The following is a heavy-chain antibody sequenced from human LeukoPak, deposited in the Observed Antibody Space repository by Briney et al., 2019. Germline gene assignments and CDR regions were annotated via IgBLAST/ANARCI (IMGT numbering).Heavy chain of an antibody. CDR1: GFTFSDYY. J-gene: IGHJ6*04. Sequence: GGSLRLSCAASGFTFSDYYMSWIRQAPGKGLEWVSYISSSGSTIYYTDSVKGRFTISRDNAKNSLHLQMNSLRAEDTAVYYCARDTDYYDGSGYPGLDVWGKGTTVTISS. CDR3: ARDTDYYDGSGYPGLDV. D-gene: IGHD3-22*01. V-gene: IGHV3-11*01. CDR2: ISSSGSTI.